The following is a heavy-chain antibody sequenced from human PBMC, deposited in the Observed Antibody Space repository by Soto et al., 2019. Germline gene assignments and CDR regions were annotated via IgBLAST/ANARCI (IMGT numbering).Heavy chain of an antibody. V-gene: IGHV1-69*14. CDR1: GGTFSSYA. CDR2: IIPIFGTA. D-gene: IGHD6-13*01. J-gene: IGHJ4*02. CDR3: ARVGYSSSWYPY. Sequence: QVQLVQSGAEVKKPGSSVKVSCKASGGTFSSYAISWVRQAPGQGLEWMGGIIPIFGTANYAQKFQGSVTITGDKSRSTANMALSSLRSEDTAVYYCARVGYSSSWYPYWGQGTLVTVSS.